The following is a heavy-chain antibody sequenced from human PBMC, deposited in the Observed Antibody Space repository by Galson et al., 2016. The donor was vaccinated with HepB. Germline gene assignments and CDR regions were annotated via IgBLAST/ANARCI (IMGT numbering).Heavy chain of an antibody. CDR2: IYHLGTA. CDR1: RTSMRNGGYS. CDR3: AARPYSFGYGWFDP. Sequence: TCVVSRTSMRNGGYSWAWIRQPPGKGLEWIGNIYHLGTAYYNPSLKSRVTMSVDLSRNEFYLTLTSVTASDTAVYYCAARPYSFGYGWFDPWGQGTLVTVSS. V-gene: IGHV4-30-2*01. J-gene: IGHJ5*02. D-gene: IGHD3-22*01.